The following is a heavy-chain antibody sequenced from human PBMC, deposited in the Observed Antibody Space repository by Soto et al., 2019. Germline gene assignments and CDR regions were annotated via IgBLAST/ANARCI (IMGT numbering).Heavy chain of an antibody. J-gene: IGHJ6*02. CDR1: VFTFSSYA. D-gene: IGHD3-10*01. Sequence: PWWSLRLSCSASVFTFSSYAMHWFRQAPGKGLEWVAVISYDGSNKYYADSVKGRFTISRDNSKNTLYLQMNSLRAEDTAVYYCARDRADYYGSGRPYYGMDVWGQGTTVTVSS. V-gene: IGHV3-30-3*01. CDR2: ISYDGSNK. CDR3: ARDRADYYGSGRPYYGMDV.